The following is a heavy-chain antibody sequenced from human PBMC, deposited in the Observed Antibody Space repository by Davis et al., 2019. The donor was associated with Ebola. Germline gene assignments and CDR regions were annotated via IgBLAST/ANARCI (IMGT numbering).Heavy chain of an antibody. Sequence: SETLSLTCTVSGGSISSYYWTWIRQPPGKGLEWMGHLFYGGSPNYNPSLKSRVTISLDTSKNQLSLRLISVTAADTAVYYCARLSPLGLRLGETYNWFDPWGPGTLVTVSS. CDR1: GGSISSYY. D-gene: IGHD3-16*01. J-gene: IGHJ5*02. V-gene: IGHV4-59*01. CDR3: ARLSPLGLRLGETYNWFDP. CDR2: LFYGGSP.